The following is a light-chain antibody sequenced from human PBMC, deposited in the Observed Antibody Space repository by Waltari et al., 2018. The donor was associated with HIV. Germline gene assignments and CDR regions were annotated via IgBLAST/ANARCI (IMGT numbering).Light chain of an antibody. CDR3: QSYDSSLKVI. CDR1: SANFRARYQ. V-gene: IGLV1-40*01. J-gene: IGLJ2*01. CDR2: DNT. Sequence: QPLLTHPPSVPAAPGQRATISFTGTSANFRARYQVHWYQQFPGSVPRLLIYDNTNRPSGVPDRFSGSKSGTSASLAISGLQAEDEADYYCQSYDSSLKVIFGGGTKVTVL.